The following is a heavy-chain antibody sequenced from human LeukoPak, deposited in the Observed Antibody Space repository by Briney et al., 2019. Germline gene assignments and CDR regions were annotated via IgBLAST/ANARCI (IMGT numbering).Heavy chain of an antibody. D-gene: IGHD6-19*01. CDR1: EFTFGSYW. CDR2: IKQDGSEK. V-gene: IGHV3-7*03. J-gene: IGHJ4*02. CDR3: ARVLYTSGWYYLDY. Sequence: GGSLRLSCVASEFTFGSYWMSWVRQAPGKGLEWVANIKQDGSEKYYVDSVKGRFTISRDNAKNSLYVQVNSLRAEDTAVYYCARVLYTSGWYYLDYWGQGTLVTVSS.